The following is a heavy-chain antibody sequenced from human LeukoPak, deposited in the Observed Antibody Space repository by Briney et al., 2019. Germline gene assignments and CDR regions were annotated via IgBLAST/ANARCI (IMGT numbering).Heavy chain of an antibody. CDR1: GVSISSYY. CDR3: ARRGFFDF. CDR2: ISNSGST. J-gene: IGHJ4*02. V-gene: IGHV4-59*08. Sequence: SETLSLTCTVSGVSISSYYWSWIRQPQGKGLELIAYISNSGSTNYNPSLKSRVTISVDTSKNHFSLKLSSVTAADTAIYFCARRGFFDFWGQGTLVTVSS.